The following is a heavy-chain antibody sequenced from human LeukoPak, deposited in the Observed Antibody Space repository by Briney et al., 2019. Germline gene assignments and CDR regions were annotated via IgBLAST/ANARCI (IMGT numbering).Heavy chain of an antibody. CDR3: ARHGGSYYPY. J-gene: IGHJ4*02. D-gene: IGHD1-26*01. V-gene: IGHV4-59*08. CDR1: GGSISGYY. CDR2: IYSSGST. Sequence: PSERMSLTCTVSGGSISGYYWSWIRQPPGKGLEWIGYIYSSGSTDYNPSLKSRVTISVDTSKNQFSLKLSSVTAADTAVYYCARHGGSYYPYWGQGTLVTVSS.